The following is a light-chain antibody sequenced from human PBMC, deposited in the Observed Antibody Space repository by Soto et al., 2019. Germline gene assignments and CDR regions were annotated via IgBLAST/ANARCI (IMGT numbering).Light chain of an antibody. Sequence: SFLTQPASVSGSPGQPITISCTGTSSDVGSFDSVAWYQHNPGKAPKLMIYDVSNRPSGVSSRFSGSKSGNTASLSISGLQTEDEANYYCSSFTTSSTLVFGTGTKVTVL. V-gene: IGLV2-14*01. CDR3: SSFTTSSTLV. J-gene: IGLJ1*01. CDR2: DVS. CDR1: SSDVGSFDS.